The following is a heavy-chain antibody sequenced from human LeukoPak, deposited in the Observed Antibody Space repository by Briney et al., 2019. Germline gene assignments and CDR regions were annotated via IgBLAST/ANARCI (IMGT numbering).Heavy chain of an antibody. V-gene: IGHV1-69*13. J-gene: IGHJ6*04. Sequence: SVKVSCKASGGTFSSYAISWVRQAPGQGLEWMGGIIPIFGTANYAQKFQGRVTITADESTSTAYMELSSLRSEGTAVYYCHYGSGSYYNVGGYYYYGMDVWGKGTTVTVSS. CDR1: GGTFSSYA. D-gene: IGHD3-10*01. CDR2: IIPIFGTA. CDR3: HYGSGSYYNVGGYYYYGMDV.